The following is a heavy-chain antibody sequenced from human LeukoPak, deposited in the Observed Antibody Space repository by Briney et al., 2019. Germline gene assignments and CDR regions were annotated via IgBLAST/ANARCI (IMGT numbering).Heavy chain of an antibody. CDR1: GFTFSSFE. V-gene: IGHV3-48*03. CDR3: ARKAQSNNWSRFDY. Sequence: GGSLRLSCAASGFTFSSFEMNWVRQAPGKGLEWVSYISNSGSAIYYADSVKGRFTISRDNAKNSLYLQMNSLRAEDTAVYYCARKAQSNNWSRFDYWGQGTLVTVSS. D-gene: IGHD1-1*01. CDR2: ISNSGSAI. J-gene: IGHJ4*02.